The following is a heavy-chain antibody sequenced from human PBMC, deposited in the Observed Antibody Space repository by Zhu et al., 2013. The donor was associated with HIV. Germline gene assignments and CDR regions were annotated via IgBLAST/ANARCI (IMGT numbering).Heavy chain of an antibody. CDR2: INPSGGSA. D-gene: IGHD3-10*01. J-gene: IGHJ4*02. Sequence: QVQLVQSGAEVKKPGASVKVSCKASGYTFTSYYMHWVRQAPGQGLEWMGIINPSGGSASYAQKFQGRVTMTRDTSTSTVYMELSSLRSEDTAVYYCASEPYYYGSGVRTDYWGQGTLVTVSS. V-gene: IGHV1-46*03. CDR3: ASEPYYYGSGVRTDY. CDR1: GYTFTSYY.